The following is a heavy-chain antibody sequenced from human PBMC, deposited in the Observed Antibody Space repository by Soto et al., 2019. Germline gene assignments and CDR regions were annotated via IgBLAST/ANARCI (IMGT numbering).Heavy chain of an antibody. J-gene: IGHJ6*02. Sequence: GASVKVSCKASGYTFTGYYMHWVRQAPGQGLEWMGWINPNSGGTNYAQKFQGRVTMTRDTSISTAYMELSRLRSDDTAVYYCARANDGGSGYYYYGMDVWGQGTTVTVSS. CDR3: ARANDGGSGYYYYGMDV. D-gene: IGHD1-1*01. CDR1: GYTFTGYY. V-gene: IGHV1-2*02. CDR2: INPNSGGT.